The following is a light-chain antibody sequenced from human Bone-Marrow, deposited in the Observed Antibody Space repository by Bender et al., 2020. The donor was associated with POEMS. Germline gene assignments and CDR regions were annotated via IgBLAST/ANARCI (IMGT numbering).Light chain of an antibody. CDR2: NNS. CDR3: ATCDDCLNGWV. CDR1: SSKFGSYP. V-gene: IGLV1-44*01. J-gene: IGLJ3*02. Sequence: QSVLTQPPSASGTPGQRVTISCSGSSSKFGSYPVNWYQQLPGAAPKLVIFNNSQRPSGVPDRFSGSNSGTSASLAISGHRSYDEVDFYCATCDDCLNGWVFGGGAKLTVL.